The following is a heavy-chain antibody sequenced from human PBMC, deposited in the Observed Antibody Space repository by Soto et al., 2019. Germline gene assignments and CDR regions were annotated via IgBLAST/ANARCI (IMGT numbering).Heavy chain of an antibody. CDR2: IGGTDGDSDGVP. D-gene: IGHD7-27*01. V-gene: IGHV3-23*01. CDR3: VKRGRNWGAFDF. Sequence: VQLLESGGDLVQPGGSLRLSCVASGFILNTYAMSWVRQAPGKGLEWVSTIGGTDGDSDGVPWYEDSVKGRFTISRDSSANTLFLHMDKLRAEDAALYYCVKRGRNWGAFDFWGQGTTVVVSS. CDR1: GFILNTYA. J-gene: IGHJ3*01.